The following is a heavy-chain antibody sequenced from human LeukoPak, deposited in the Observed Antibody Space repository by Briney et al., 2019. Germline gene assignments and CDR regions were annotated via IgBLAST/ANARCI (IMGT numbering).Heavy chain of an antibody. V-gene: IGHV4-59*01. J-gene: IGHJ3*02. CDR3: ATCKGGYNWNYGAFDI. CDR2: IYYSGST. CDR1: GGSISSYY. D-gene: IGHD1-7*01. Sequence: SETLSLTCTVSGGSISSYYWSWIRQPPGKGLEWIGYIYYSGSTNYNPSLKSRVTISVDTSKNQFSLKLSSVTAADTAVYYCATCKGGYNWNYGAFDIWGQGTMVTVSS.